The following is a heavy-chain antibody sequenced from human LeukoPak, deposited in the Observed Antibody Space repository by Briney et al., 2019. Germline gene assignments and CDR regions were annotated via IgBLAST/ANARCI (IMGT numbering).Heavy chain of an antibody. D-gene: IGHD6-19*01. V-gene: IGHV4-38-2*02. CDR2: IYHSGST. CDR3: ARAVEQWLAFDY. J-gene: IGHJ4*02. Sequence: KASETLSLTCTVSGYSISSGYYWGWIRQPPGKGLEWIGSIYHSGSTYYNPSLKSRVTISVDTSKNQFSLKLSSVTAADTAVYYCARAVEQWLAFDYWGQGTLVTVSS. CDR1: GYSISSGYY.